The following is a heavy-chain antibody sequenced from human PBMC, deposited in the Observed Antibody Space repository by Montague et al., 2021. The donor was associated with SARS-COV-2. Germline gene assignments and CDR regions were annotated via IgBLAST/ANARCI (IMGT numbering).Heavy chain of an antibody. V-gene: IGHV4-59*01. CDR2: IYYSGST. CDR1: GGSISSYY. D-gene: IGHD6-19*01. CDR3: AGGSGWMGNAFDI. Sequence: SETLSLTCTVSGGSISSYYWSWIRQPPGKGLEWIGYIYYSGSTNYNPSLKSRVTISVDTSKDQFSLKLSSVTAADTAVYYCAGGSGWMGNAFDIWGQGTMVTVSS. J-gene: IGHJ3*02.